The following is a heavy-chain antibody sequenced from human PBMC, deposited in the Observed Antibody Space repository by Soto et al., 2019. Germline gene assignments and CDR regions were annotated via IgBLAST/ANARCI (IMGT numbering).Heavy chain of an antibody. CDR1: GDSMTSSSYY. J-gene: IGHJ5*02. CDR2: IYYSERTSYNSGST. CDR3: ARHTRNQFDP. V-gene: IGHV4-39*01. Sequence: KASETLSLTCTVSGDSMTSSSYYWGWIRQPPGKGLEWIGSIYYSERTSYNSGSTYYSPSLKGRVTISGDTSKSQFSLKLSSVTAADTAVYYCARHTRNQFDPWGQGTLVTVSS.